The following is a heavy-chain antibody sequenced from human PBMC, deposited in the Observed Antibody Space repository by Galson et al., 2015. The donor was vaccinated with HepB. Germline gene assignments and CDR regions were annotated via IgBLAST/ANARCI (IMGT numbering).Heavy chain of an antibody. J-gene: IGHJ4*02. CDR3: ARQPYSSSWYYPFDY. CDR2: IYSGDSET. CDR1: GYSFTNSW. D-gene: IGHD6-13*01. Sequence: QSGAEVKKPGESLKISCKDSGYSFTNSWIGWVRQMPGKGLEWMGIIYSGDSETRYSPSFQGQVTISADKSISTAYLQWSSLKASDTAMYYCARQPYSSSWYYPFDYWGQGTLVTVSS. V-gene: IGHV5-51*01.